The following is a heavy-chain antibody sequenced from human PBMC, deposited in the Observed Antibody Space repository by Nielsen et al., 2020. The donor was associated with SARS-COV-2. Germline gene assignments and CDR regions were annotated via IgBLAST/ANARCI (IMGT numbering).Heavy chain of an antibody. CDR2: ISYDGSNK. Sequence: GESLKISCAASGFTFSSYAMHWVRQAPGKGLEWVAVISYDGSNKYYADSVKGQFTISRDNSKNTLYLQMNSLRAEDTAVYYCARDQVGSSAGYFDYWGQGTLVTVSS. CDR3: ARDQVGSSAGYFDY. V-gene: IGHV3-30-3*01. D-gene: IGHD6-6*01. CDR1: GFTFSSYA. J-gene: IGHJ4*02.